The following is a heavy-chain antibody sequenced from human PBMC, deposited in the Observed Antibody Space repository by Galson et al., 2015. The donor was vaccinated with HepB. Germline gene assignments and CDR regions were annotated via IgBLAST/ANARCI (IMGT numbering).Heavy chain of an antibody. V-gene: IGHV3-7*03. CDR1: GSTFSTHW. J-gene: IGHJ4*02. CDR2: IKQDESKT. D-gene: IGHD3-10*01. CDR3: ARDYYGTGSHTD. Sequence: SLRLSCAASGSTFSTHWMSWVRQAPGKGLEWLANIKQDESKTHYVPSVKGRFTISGDNAQNSLYLQINSLRAEDTAVYYCARDYYGTGSHTDWGQGTLVTVSS.